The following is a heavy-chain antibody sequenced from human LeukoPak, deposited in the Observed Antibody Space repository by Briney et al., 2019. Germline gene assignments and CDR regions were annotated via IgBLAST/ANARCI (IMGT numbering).Heavy chain of an antibody. D-gene: IGHD3-3*01. CDR1: GGSISSYY. CDR3: ARVESRGRYYYYMDV. Sequence: PSETLSLTCTVSGGSISSYYWSWIRQPAGKGLEWIGRIYTSGSTNYNPSLKSRVTKSVDTSKNQFSLKLSSVTAADTAVYYCARVESRGRYYYYMDVWGKGTTVTVSS. CDR2: IYTSGST. V-gene: IGHV4-4*07. J-gene: IGHJ6*03.